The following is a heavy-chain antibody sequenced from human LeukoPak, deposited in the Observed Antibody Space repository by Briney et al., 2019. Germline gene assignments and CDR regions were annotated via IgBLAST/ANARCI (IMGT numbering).Heavy chain of an antibody. V-gene: IGHV3-30-3*01. CDR3: ARGPPVGIAAPPYMDV. D-gene: IGHD6-13*01. CDR2: ISYDGSNK. CDR1: GFTFSSDA. Sequence: GGSLRLSCAASGFTFSSDAMHWVRQAPGKGLEWVAVISYDGSNKYYADSVKGRFTISRDNSKNTLYLQMNSLRAEDTAVYYCARGPPVGIAAPPYMDVWGQGTTVTVSS. J-gene: IGHJ6*02.